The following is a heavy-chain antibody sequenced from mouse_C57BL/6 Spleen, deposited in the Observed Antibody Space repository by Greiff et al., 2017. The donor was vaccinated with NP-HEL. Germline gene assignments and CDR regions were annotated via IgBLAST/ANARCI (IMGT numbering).Heavy chain of an antibody. J-gene: IGHJ4*01. CDR3: ARRITTVAYAMDY. D-gene: IGHD1-1*01. V-gene: IGHV5-17*01. CDR2: ISSGSSTI. Sequence: EVKVVESGGGLVKPGGSLKLSCAASGFTFSDYGMHWVRQAPEKGLEWVAYISSGSSTISYADTVKGRFTISRDNAKNTLFLQMTSLRSEDTAMYYCARRITTVAYAMDYWGQGTSVTVSS. CDR1: GFTFSDYG.